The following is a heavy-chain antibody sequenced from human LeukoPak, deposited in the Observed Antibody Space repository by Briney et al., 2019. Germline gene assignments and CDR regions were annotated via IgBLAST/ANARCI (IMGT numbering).Heavy chain of an antibody. CDR1: GYSFTSNY. CDR2: IYPRDGCT. CDR3: ARDQEAFDY. J-gene: IGHJ4*02. Sequence: ASVKVSCKASGYSFTSNYIHWVRQAPGQGLEWMGMIYPRDGCTSYAQKFQGRVTVTRDTSTSTVHMELSGLRSEDTVVYYCARDQEAFDYWGQGTLVTVSS. V-gene: IGHV1-46*01.